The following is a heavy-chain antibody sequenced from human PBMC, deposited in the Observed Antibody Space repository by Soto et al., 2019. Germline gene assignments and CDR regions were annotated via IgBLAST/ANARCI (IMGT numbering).Heavy chain of an antibody. CDR2: IFHSGST. CDR3: ARVWAI. J-gene: IGHJ4*02. Sequence: QVQLQQWGAGLLKPSETLSLTCAVHGGSLSGYYWTWIRQPPGKELEWIGEIFHSGSTNYNPSLESRVTISVDTSKNQCSLKLSSVTAADTAVYYCARVWAIWGQGTLVTVSS. D-gene: IGHD2-8*01. CDR1: GGSLSGYY. V-gene: IGHV4-34*12.